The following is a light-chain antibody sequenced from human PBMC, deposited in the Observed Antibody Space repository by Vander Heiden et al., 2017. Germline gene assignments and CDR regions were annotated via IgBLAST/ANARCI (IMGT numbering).Light chain of an antibody. CDR2: WAS. CDR3: QQYYSAHT. J-gene: IGKJ2*01. CDR1: QNILYNSNNKNY. V-gene: IGKV4-1*01. Sequence: DIVMTQSPDSLAVSLGERATINCKSSQNILYNSNNKNYLAWYQHKPGQPPKLLIYWASTRESGVPDRFSGSGSGTDFTLSISSQQAEDVAVYYCQQYYSAHTFGQGTKLEIK.